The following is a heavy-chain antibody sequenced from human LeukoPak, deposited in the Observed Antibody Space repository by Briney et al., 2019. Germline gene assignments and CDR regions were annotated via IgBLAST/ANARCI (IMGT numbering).Heavy chain of an antibody. D-gene: IGHD6-13*01. V-gene: IGHV1-18*01. Sequence: ASVKVSCKASGYSSTNYGIIWVRQAPGQGLEWMGWIHIYRGNTNYAQKFQGRVTMTTDTSTSTVYMEVRGLRSDDTAMYYCARDVGITVADSFDPWGQGTLVTVSS. CDR1: GYSSTNYG. CDR2: IHIYRGNT. J-gene: IGHJ5*02. CDR3: ARDVGITVADSFDP.